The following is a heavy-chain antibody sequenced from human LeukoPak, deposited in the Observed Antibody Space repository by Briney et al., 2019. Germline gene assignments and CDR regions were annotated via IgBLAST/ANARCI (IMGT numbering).Heavy chain of an antibody. J-gene: IGHJ3*02. Sequence: WASVKVSCKAAGGTFSNYAISWVRQAPGQGLEWMGGIIPIFDTPNYAQKFQGRVTITADESTSTAYMDLNSLKSDDTAVYYCVRGGSGWYGFDIWGQGTMVAVSS. CDR1: GGTFSNYA. CDR3: VRGGSGWYGFDI. V-gene: IGHV1-69*13. CDR2: IIPIFDTP. D-gene: IGHD6-13*01.